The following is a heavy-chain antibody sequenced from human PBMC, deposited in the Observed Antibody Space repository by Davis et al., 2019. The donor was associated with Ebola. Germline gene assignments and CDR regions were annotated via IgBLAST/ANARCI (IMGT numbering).Heavy chain of an antibody. CDR2: INHSGST. J-gene: IGHJ6*02. V-gene: IGHV4-34*01. D-gene: IGHD6-13*01. CDR3: ARSVRQQLTFLYYYYGMDV. Sequence: SETLSLTCAVYGGSFSGYYWSWIRQPPGKGLEWIGEINHSGSTNYNPSLKSRVTISVDTSKNQFSLKLSSVTAADTAVYYCARSVRQQLTFLYYYYGMDVWGQGTTVTVSS. CDR1: GGSFSGYY.